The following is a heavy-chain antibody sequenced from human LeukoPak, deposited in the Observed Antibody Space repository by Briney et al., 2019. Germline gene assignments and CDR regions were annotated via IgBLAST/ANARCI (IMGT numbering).Heavy chain of an antibody. CDR2: ISYDGSNK. D-gene: IGHD3-3*01. Sequence: GGSLRLSCAASGFTFSSYAMSWVRQAPGKGLEWVAVISYDGSNKYYADSVKGRFTISRDNSKNTLYLQMNSLRAEDTAVYYCARDRRGLRFGMDVWGQGTTVTVSS. V-gene: IGHV3-30*04. CDR3: ARDRRGLRFGMDV. J-gene: IGHJ6*02. CDR1: GFTFSSYA.